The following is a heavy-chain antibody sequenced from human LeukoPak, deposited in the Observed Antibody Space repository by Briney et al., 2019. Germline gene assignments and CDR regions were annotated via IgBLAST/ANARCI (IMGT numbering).Heavy chain of an antibody. D-gene: IGHD3-10*01. Sequence: GRSLRLSWAVSGFTFSIYGIHWVRQAPGKGLEWVAFIRYDVSNKYYADSVKGRFNISRDNSKNTLYLQMNSLRAEDTAVYYCAKDPGSPYGSGSYLDYWGQGNLVTVSS. CDR1: GFTFSIYG. CDR3: AKDPGSPYGSGSYLDY. J-gene: IGHJ4*02. V-gene: IGHV3-30*02. CDR2: IRYDVSNK.